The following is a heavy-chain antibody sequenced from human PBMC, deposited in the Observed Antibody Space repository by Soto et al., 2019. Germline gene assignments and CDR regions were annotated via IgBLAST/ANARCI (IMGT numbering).Heavy chain of an antibody. J-gene: IGHJ4*02. CDR2: ISWNSGSI. CDR1: GFTFDSYA. Sequence: EVQLVESGGGLVQPGRSLRLSCVASGFTFDSYAMHWVRQAPGKGLEWVSGISWNSGSIGYEDSVKGRFTISRDNAQNSLYLEMNSLRFEDTSFYYCVKDIHEQWLVSHFEYWGQGALVTVSS. D-gene: IGHD6-19*01. CDR3: VKDIHEQWLVSHFEY. V-gene: IGHV3-9*01.